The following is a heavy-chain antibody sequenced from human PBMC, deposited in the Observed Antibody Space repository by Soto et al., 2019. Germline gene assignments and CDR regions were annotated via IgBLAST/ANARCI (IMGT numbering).Heavy chain of an antibody. Sequence: GSLRLSCAASGFTFSSYAMSWVRQAPGKGLEWVSAISGSGGSTYYADSVKGRFTISRDNSKNTLYLQMNSLRAEDTAVYYCAKDENKGAVAGSGFDYWGQGTLVTVSS. CDR3: AKDENKGAVAGSGFDY. D-gene: IGHD6-19*01. J-gene: IGHJ4*02. CDR1: GFTFSSYA. V-gene: IGHV3-23*01. CDR2: ISGSGGST.